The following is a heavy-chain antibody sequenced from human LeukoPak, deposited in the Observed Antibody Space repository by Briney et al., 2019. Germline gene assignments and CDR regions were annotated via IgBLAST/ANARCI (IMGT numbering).Heavy chain of an antibody. J-gene: IGHJ4*02. V-gene: IGHV3-48*03. CDR3: ASDVWFGELFDY. D-gene: IGHD3-10*01. CDR1: GFTFSSYE. CDR2: ISSSGSTI. Sequence: QPGGSLRLSCAASGFTFSSYEMNWVRQAPGKGLEWISYISSSGSTIYYADSVKGRFTISRDNAKNSLYLQMNSLRAEDTAVYYCASDVWFGELFDYWGQGTLVTVSS.